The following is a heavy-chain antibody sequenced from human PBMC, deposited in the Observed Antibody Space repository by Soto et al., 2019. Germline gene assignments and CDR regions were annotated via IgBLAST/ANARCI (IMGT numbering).Heavy chain of an antibody. J-gene: IGHJ4*02. Sequence: PGGSLRLSCAASGFTFDDYGMSWVRQAPGKGLEWVSGINWNGGSTGYADSVKGRFTISRDNAKNSLYLQMNSLRAEDTALYYCARVWRLRYFDWLSEGPHGYYFDYWGQGTLVTVSS. D-gene: IGHD3-9*01. CDR2: INWNGGST. CDR1: GFTFDDYG. CDR3: ARVWRLRYFDWLSEGPHGYYFDY. V-gene: IGHV3-20*04.